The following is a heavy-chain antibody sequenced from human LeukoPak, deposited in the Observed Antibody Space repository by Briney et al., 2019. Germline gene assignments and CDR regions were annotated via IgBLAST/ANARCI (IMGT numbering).Heavy chain of an antibody. D-gene: IGHD4-11*01. CDR2: SRGRGHSFTT. Sequence: GGSLRLSCASSGFIFSDYYMDWVRQAPGKGLEWVGRSRGRGHSFTTEYAASVKGRFTISRDNSQSALFLQMNSLQTEDTAVYYCARGSSHYRDTNYYGMDVWGLGTTVSVSS. J-gene: IGHJ6*02. CDR1: GFIFSDYY. V-gene: IGHV3-72*01. CDR3: ARGSSHYRDTNYYGMDV.